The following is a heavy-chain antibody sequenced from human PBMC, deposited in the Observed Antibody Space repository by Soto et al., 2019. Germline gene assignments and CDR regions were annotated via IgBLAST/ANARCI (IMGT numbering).Heavy chain of an antibody. V-gene: IGHV3-7*01. CDR1: GFTFSSFW. Sequence: GGSLRLSCAASGFTFSSFWMSWVRQAPGKGLEWVANIKEDGSEKIYVDSVKGRFTISRDNAKSSLFLQMNSLRAEDTAVYYCLVHYYSSSAYPYWGQGTLVTVSS. CDR3: LVHYYSSSAYPY. D-gene: IGHD3-22*01. CDR2: IKEDGSEK. J-gene: IGHJ4*02.